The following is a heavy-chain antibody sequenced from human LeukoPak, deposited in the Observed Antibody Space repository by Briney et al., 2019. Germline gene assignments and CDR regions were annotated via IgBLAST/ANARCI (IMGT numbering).Heavy chain of an antibody. Sequence: GGSLRLSCAASGFTFSSYAMHCVRQAPGKGLEWVAVISYDGSNKYYADSVKGRFTISRDNSKNTLYLQMNSLRAEDTAVYYCARAGGFDYWGQGTLVTVSS. J-gene: IGHJ4*02. D-gene: IGHD3-16*01. CDR2: ISYDGSNK. CDR1: GFTFSSYA. CDR3: ARAGGFDY. V-gene: IGHV3-30-3*01.